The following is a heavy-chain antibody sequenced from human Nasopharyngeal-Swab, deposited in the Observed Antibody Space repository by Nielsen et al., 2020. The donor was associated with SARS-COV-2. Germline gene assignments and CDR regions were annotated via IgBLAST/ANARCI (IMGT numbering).Heavy chain of an antibody. V-gene: IGHV3-11*06. CDR3: AIHLRPRGYYFDY. CDR2: ISSSSSYT. J-gene: IGHJ4*02. CDR1: GFTFSDYY. D-gene: IGHD5/OR15-5a*01. Sequence: AEPLRLSCAASGFTFSDYYMSWIRQAPGKGLEWVSYISSSSSYTNYADSVEGRFTISRDNAKNSLYLQMNSLRAEDTAVYYCAIHLRPRGYYFDYWGQGTLVTVSS.